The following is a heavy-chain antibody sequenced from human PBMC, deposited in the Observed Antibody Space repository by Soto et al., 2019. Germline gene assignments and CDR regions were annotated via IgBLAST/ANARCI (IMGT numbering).Heavy chain of an antibody. D-gene: IGHD2-21*02. J-gene: IGHJ4*02. CDR1: GFTFSNYV. Sequence: GGSLRLSCAASGFTFSNYVINWVRQSPGKGLEWVSGISAIGTSTYYTDSVKGRFTISRDNSKNMLYLQLNSLRAEDTAVYFCAKGGLVVTATLDYWGQGTMVTVSS. V-gene: IGHV3-23*01. CDR2: ISAIGTST. CDR3: AKGGLVVTATLDY.